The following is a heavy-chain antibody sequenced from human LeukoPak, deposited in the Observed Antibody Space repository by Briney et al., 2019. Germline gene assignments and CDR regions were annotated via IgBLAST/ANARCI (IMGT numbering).Heavy chain of an antibody. J-gene: IGHJ4*02. CDR1: GFTFSSFA. Sequence: GGSLRLSCAASGFTFSSFAMSWVRQALGKGLEWLSTIAASSGRTYYADSVKGRFTISRDNSKNTLYLQMNSLRAEDTAVYYCAKPTALASFDNWGQGTLVTVSS. V-gene: IGHV3-23*01. CDR2: IAASSGRT. CDR3: AKPTALASFDN. D-gene: IGHD5-18*01.